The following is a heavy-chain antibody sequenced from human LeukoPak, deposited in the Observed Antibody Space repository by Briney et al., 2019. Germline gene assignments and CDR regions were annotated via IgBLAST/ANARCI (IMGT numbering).Heavy chain of an antibody. Sequence: PSETLSLTCAVSGGSISSSYWWSWVRQSPGKGLEWIGEIYHSGTTNYNPSLRSRVTISVDKSKNQFSLTLGSVTAADTAIYYCARDHTGYDSSGYYYYGLDVWGLGTTVTVSS. V-gene: IGHV4-4*02. CDR2: IYHSGTT. CDR1: GGSISSSYW. D-gene: IGHD5-12*01. J-gene: IGHJ6*02. CDR3: ARDHTGYDSSGYYYYGLDV.